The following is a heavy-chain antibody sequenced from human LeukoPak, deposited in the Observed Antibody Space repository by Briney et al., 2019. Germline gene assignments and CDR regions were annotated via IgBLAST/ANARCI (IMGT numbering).Heavy chain of an antibody. Sequence: SVKVSCKASGGTFSSYAISWVRQAPGQGLEWMGRIIPIFGTANYAQKFQGRVTITTDESTSTAYMELSSLRPEDTAVYYCARSSGSDDAFDIWGQGTMVTVSS. D-gene: IGHD3-22*01. CDR3: ARSSGSDDAFDI. CDR1: GGTFSSYA. J-gene: IGHJ3*02. V-gene: IGHV1-69*05. CDR2: IIPIFGTA.